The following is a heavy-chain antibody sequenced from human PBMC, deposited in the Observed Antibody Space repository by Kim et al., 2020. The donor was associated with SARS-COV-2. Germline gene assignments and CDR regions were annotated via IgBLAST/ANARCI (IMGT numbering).Heavy chain of an antibody. CDR3: ARELTTVTTLYAFDI. J-gene: IGHJ3*02. D-gene: IGHD4-17*01. Sequence: GGSLRLSCAASGFTFSSYAMHWVRQAPGKGLEWVAVISYDGSNKYYTDSVKGRFTISRDNSKNTLYLQMNSLRAEDTAVYYCARELTTVTTLYAFDIWGQGTMVTVSS. CDR1: GFTFSSYA. V-gene: IGHV3-30*04. CDR2: ISYDGSNK.